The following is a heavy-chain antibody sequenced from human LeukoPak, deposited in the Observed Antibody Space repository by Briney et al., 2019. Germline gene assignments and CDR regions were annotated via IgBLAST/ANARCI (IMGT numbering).Heavy chain of an antibody. J-gene: IGHJ4*02. CDR3: ARGLDYYGAGDY. Sequence: PSETLSLTCAVYGGSFSGYYWSCIRQPPGKGLEWIGEINHSGSTNYNPSLKSRVTISVDTSKNQFSLKLSSVTAADTAVYYCARGLDYYGAGDYWGQGTLVTVSS. D-gene: IGHD3-10*01. V-gene: IGHV4-34*01. CDR2: INHSGST. CDR1: GGSFSGYY.